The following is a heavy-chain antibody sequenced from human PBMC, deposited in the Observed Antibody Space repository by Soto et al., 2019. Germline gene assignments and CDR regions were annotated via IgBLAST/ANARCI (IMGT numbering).Heavy chain of an antibody. CDR3: ARVVRPSYFDY. CDR2: IYHSGST. J-gene: IGHJ4*02. V-gene: IGHV4-38-2*01. CDR1: GYSISSGYY. D-gene: IGHD2-15*01. Sequence: SETLSLTCAVSGYSISSGYYWGWIRQPPGKGLEWIGSIYHSGSTYYNPSLKSRVTISVDTSKNQFSLKLSSVTAADTAVYYCARVVRPSYFDYWGQGTLVTVSS.